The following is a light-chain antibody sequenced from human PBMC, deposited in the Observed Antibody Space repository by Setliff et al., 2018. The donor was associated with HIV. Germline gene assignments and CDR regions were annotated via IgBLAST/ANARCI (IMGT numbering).Light chain of an antibody. J-gene: IGLJ1*01. CDR1: SSDVGGHNY. V-gene: IGLV2-14*01. CDR3: SSYTSSTTEV. Sequence: QSALAQPASLSGSPGQSITISCSGTSSDVGGHNYVSWYQQHPGKARKPMISDVSKRPSGVSSRFSGSKSGNTASLTSSGLQTEDEAVYYCSSYTSSTTEVFGTGTKVTVL. CDR2: DVS.